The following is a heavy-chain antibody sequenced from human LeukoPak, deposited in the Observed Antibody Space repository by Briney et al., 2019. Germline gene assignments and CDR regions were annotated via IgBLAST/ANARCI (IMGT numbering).Heavy chain of an antibody. Sequence: GESLKISCKGSGYSFTSYWIAWVRQMPGKGLEWMGIIYPGDSDTRYSPSFQGQVTISADKSISTAYLQWSSLKASDTAMYYRASHIAVAGTDAFDIWGQGTMVTVSS. CDR1: GYSFTSYW. CDR3: ASHIAVAGTDAFDI. D-gene: IGHD6-19*01. V-gene: IGHV5-51*01. CDR2: IYPGDSDT. J-gene: IGHJ3*02.